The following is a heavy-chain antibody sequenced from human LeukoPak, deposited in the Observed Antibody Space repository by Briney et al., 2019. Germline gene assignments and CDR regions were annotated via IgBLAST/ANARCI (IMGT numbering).Heavy chain of an antibody. CDR1: GGTLGPYS. CDR3: ARALGGYRNYMDV. J-gene: IGHJ6*03. V-gene: IGHV1-69*08. D-gene: IGHD5-18*01. Sequence: SVRVSCKTSGGTLGPYSFSWVRQAPGQGLEWMGRIVPIFGTTDVAQKFQGRVTITADISTSTAYMDLISLTSEDTAFYYCARALGGYRNYMDVWDIGTTVTVSS. CDR2: IVPIFGTT.